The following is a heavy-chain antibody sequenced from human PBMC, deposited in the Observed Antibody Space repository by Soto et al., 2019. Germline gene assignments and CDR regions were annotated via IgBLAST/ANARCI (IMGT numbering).Heavy chain of an antibody. CDR1: GGSISSYY. D-gene: IGHD3-22*01. J-gene: IGHJ4*02. CDR2: IYYSGST. V-gene: IGHV4-59*01. Sequence: SETLSLTYTVSGGSISSYYWSWIRQPPGKGLEWIGYIYYSGSTNYNPSLKSRVTISVDTSKNQFSLKLSSVTAADTAVYYCARTTYYYDSSGYYGYYFDYWGQGTLVTVSS. CDR3: ARTTYYYDSSGYYGYYFDY.